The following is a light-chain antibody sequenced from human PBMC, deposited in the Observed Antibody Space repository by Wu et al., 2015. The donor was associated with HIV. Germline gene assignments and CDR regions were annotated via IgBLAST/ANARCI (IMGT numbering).Light chain of an antibody. J-gene: IGKJ2*03. CDR1: QSVGSNF. V-gene: IGKV3-20*01. Sequence: EIVLTQSPGTLSLSPGERATLSCRASQSVGSNFLAWYQQKPGQAPRLVIFGASNRATGIPDRFSGSGSGTDFTLTISRLQSEDFAVYYCQQYNNWPRGFGQGTKLEIK. CDR2: GAS. CDR3: QQYNNWPRG.